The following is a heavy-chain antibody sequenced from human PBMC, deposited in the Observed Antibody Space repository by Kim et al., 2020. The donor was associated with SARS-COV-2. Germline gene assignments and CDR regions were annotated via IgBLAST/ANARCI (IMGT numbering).Heavy chain of an antibody. V-gene: IGHV3-30*02. CDR3: AKVNYYDSSGYLDS. D-gene: IGHD3-22*01. Sequence: AAPVKGRFTISRDNSKSTVFLQMNSLRPEDTAVYYCAKVNYYDSSGYLDSWGQGTLVTVSS. J-gene: IGHJ4*02.